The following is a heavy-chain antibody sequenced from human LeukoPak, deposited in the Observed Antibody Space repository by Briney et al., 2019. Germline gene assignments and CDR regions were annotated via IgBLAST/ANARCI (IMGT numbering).Heavy chain of an antibody. Sequence: EASVKVSCKASGYTFTSYGISWVRQAPGQGLEWMGWISAYNGNTNYAQKLQGRVTMTTDTSASTAYMELRSLRSDDTAVYYCARSVYDSSGYYSYYFDYWGQGTLVTVSS. CDR3: ARSVYDSSGYYSYYFDY. V-gene: IGHV1-18*01. J-gene: IGHJ4*02. D-gene: IGHD3-22*01. CDR1: GYTFTSYG. CDR2: ISAYNGNT.